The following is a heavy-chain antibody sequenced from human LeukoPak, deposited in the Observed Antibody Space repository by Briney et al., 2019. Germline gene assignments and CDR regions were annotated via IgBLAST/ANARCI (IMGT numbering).Heavy chain of an antibody. CDR2: IYYSGST. V-gene: IGHV4-34*01. CDR1: GGSFSGYY. D-gene: IGHD5-18*01. Sequence: SETLSLTCAVYGGSFSGYYWGWIRQPPGKGLEWIGSIYYSGSTYYNPSLKSRVTISVDTSKNQFSLQLNSVTPEDTAVYYCARCSGYSYGHNYYYGMDVWGQGTTVTVSS. J-gene: IGHJ6*02. CDR3: ARCSGYSYGHNYYYGMDV.